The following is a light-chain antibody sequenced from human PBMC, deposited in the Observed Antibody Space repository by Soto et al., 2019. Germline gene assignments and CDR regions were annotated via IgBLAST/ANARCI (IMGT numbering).Light chain of an antibody. Sequence: EIVLTQSPGTLSSSPGERATLSCRASQSVSSSYLAWYQQKPGQAPRLLIYDASNRATGIPARFSGRGSGTELTLTISSLQSADFAVYYCQQYNNWRITFGQGPRLAIK. CDR2: DAS. V-gene: IGKV3D-15*01. CDR1: QSVSSSY. J-gene: IGKJ5*01. CDR3: QQYNNWRIT.